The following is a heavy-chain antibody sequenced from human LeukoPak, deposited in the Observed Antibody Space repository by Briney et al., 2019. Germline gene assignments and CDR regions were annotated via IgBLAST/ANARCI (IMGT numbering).Heavy chain of an antibody. V-gene: IGHV1-69*13. J-gene: IGHJ6*03. CDR3: ARAYKYYYGSGSFRYYYYYYMDV. D-gene: IGHD3-10*01. Sequence: SVKVSCKASGGTFSSYAISWVRQAPGQGLEWMGGIIPIFGTANYAQKFQGRVTITADESTSTAYMELSSLRSEDTAVYYCARAYKYYYGSGSFRYYYYYYMDVWGKGTTVTISS. CDR2: IIPIFGTA. CDR1: GGTFSSYA.